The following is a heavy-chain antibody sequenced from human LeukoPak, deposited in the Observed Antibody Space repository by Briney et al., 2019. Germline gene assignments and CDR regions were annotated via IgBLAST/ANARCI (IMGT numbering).Heavy chain of an antibody. CDR3: ARDYYDFWSGYYSRWFDP. D-gene: IGHD3-3*01. J-gene: IGHJ5*02. CDR2: MNPNSGNT. Sequence: ASVKVSCKASGYTFTSYDINWVRQATGQGLEWMGWMNPNSGNTGYAQKFQGRVTMTRNTSISTAYMELSSLRSEDTAVYYCARDYYDFWSGYYSRWFDPWGRGTLVTVSS. CDR1: GYTFTSYD. V-gene: IGHV1-8*01.